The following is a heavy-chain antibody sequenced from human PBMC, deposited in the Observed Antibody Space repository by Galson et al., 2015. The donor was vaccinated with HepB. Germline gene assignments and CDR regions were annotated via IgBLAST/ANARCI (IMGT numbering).Heavy chain of an antibody. D-gene: IGHD3-10*01. Sequence: SLRLSCAASGFTFSNYWMAWVRQVPGVGLEWLADISNDGSAKKYVDSVRGRFTIPRDNAKNSLYLQMDSLRVEDTGIYYCAKDRGWRSCDCWGQGTLVTVSS. V-gene: IGHV3-7*01. CDR3: AKDRGWRSCDC. J-gene: IGHJ4*02. CDR2: ISNDGSAK. CDR1: GFTFSNYW.